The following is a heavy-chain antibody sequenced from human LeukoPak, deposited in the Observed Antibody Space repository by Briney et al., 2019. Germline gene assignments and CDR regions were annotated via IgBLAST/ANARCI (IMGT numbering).Heavy chain of an antibody. CDR3: ARDPVEWELLLDY. CDR1: GFTFSNYW. V-gene: IGHV3-7*01. D-gene: IGHD1-26*01. Sequence: GGSLRLSCAASGFTFSNYWMGWVRQAPGKRPEWVANMNVDGSEKYYADSVKGRFSISRDNARNSVYLQMASLRVEDTAVYYCARDPVEWELLLDYWGQGTLVTVSS. CDR2: MNVDGSEK. J-gene: IGHJ4*02.